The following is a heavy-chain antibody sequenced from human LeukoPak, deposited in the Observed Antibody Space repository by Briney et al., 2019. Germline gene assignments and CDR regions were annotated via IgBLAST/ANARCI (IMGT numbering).Heavy chain of an antibody. J-gene: IGHJ4*02. CDR1: GGSISSGDYY. D-gene: IGHD3-16*02. CDR3: ARGKLGVWGSYRYKPLDY. CDR2: IYYSGST. Sequence: SETLSLTCTVSGGSISSGDYYWSWIRQPPGKGLEWIGYIYYSGSTYYNPSLKSRVTISVDTSKNQFSLKLSSVTAADTAVYYCARGKLGVWGSYRYKPLDYWGQGTLVTVSS. V-gene: IGHV4-30-4*01.